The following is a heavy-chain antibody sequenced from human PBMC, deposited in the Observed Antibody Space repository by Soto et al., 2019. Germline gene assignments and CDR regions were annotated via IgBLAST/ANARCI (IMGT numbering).Heavy chain of an antibody. CDR2: ASHTGGT. CDR1: GGSFSGWH. V-gene: IGHV4-34*01. CDR3: ARSRNLDV. Sequence: QVQVQQWGAGLLKFSETLSLTCAVNGGSFSGWHWNWIRQPPGKGLEWIGEASHTGGTNYTPSLESRVTISVDRSRNQLSLTLTSVSAADTAVYYCARSRNLDVWGPGTTVIVSS. J-gene: IGHJ6*02. D-gene: IGHD1-1*01.